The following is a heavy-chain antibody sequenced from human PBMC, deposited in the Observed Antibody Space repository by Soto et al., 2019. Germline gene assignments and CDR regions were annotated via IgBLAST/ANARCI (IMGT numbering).Heavy chain of an antibody. CDR1: SGSISSSNW. J-gene: IGHJ2*01. CDR2: IYHSGST. Sequence: QVQLQESGPGLVKPSGTLSLTCAVSSGSISSSNWWSWVRQPPGKGLEWIGEIYHSGSTNYNPSLKSRVTISVDKSKNQFSLKLSSVTAADTAVYYCARHIVGIAVAGREYCYFDLWGRGTLVTVSS. CDR3: ARHIVGIAVAGREYCYFDL. V-gene: IGHV4-4*02. D-gene: IGHD6-19*01.